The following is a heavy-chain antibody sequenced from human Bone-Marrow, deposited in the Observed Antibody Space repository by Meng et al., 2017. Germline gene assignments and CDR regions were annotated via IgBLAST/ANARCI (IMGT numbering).Heavy chain of an antibody. D-gene: IGHD3-9*01. V-gene: IGHV4-4*07. CDR2: VYSSGIT. Sequence: SETLSLTCTVSGGSISNYQWSWIRQPAGKGLEWIGRVYSSGITNYNPSLKSRVTMSIDTSKNQFSLKLSSVTAADTAVYYCARDPELRYFDWLLSPLNFDYWGQGTLVTVSS. CDR3: ARDPELRYFDWLLSPLNFDY. J-gene: IGHJ4*02. CDR1: GGSISNYQ.